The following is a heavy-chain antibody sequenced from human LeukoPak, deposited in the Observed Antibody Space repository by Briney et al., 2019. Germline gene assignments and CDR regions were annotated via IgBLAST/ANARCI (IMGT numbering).Heavy chain of an antibody. CDR3: ARDLCSSTSCYENWFDP. J-gene: IGHJ5*02. CDR2: ISAYNGST. Sequence: ASVKVSCKASGYTFTSYGISWVRQAPGQGLEWMGWISAYNGSTNYAQKLQGRVTMTTDTSTSTAYMELRSLRSDDTAVYYCARDLCSSTSCYENWFDPWGQGTLVTVSS. D-gene: IGHD2-2*01. CDR1: GYTFTSYG. V-gene: IGHV1-18*01.